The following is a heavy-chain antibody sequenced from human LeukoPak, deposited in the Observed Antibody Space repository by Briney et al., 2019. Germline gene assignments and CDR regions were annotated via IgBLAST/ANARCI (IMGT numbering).Heavy chain of an antibody. CDR2: ISGSGGST. J-gene: IGHJ4*02. CDR1: GFTFSSYA. D-gene: IGHD2-15*01. V-gene: IGHV3-23*01. Sequence: GGSLRLSCAASGFTFSSYAMSWVRQAPGKGLERVSAISGSGGSTYYADSVKGRFTISRDNSKNTLYLQMNSLRAEDTAVYYCAKVRSCSGGSCYPFDYWGQGTLVTVSS. CDR3: AKVRSCSGGSCYPFDY.